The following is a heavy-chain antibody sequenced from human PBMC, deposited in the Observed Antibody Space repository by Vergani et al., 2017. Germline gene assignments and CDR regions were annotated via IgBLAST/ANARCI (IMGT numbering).Heavy chain of an antibody. CDR3: ARGASGDYVSSFDY. CDR2: IRSKTYGATT. Sequence: EVQLVESGGDLVQPGRSLRLSCQTSGFNFGEYGVSWVRQAPGKGLEWIGFIRSKTYGATTEYAASVRGRFTISRDDSKGIAYLQMSSLRAEDTAVYYCARGASGDYVSSFDYWGQGTLVTVSS. V-gene: IGHV3-49*04. D-gene: IGHD4-17*01. J-gene: IGHJ4*02. CDR1: GFNFGEYG.